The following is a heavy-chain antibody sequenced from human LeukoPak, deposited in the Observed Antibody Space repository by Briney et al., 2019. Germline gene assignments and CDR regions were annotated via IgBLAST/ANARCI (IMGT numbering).Heavy chain of an antibody. CDR3: ARGGPTTYYDFWSGSGNWFDP. J-gene: IGHJ5*02. D-gene: IGHD3-3*01. CDR2: IYTSGST. CDR1: GGSISSGSYY. Sequence: SETLSLTCTVSGGSISSGSYYWRWLRQPAGTGLEWIGRIYTSGSTNYNPSLKSRVTISVDTSKNQFSLKLSSVTAADTAVYYCARGGPTTYYDFWSGSGNWFDPWGQGTLVTVSS. V-gene: IGHV4-61*02.